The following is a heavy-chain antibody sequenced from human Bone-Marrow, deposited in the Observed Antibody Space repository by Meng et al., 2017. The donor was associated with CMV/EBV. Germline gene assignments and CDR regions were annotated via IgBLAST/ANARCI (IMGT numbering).Heavy chain of an antibody. CDR1: GFTFDDYA. CDR2: ISWDGGRT. V-gene: IGHV3-43D*03. J-gene: IGHJ4*02. Sequence: GESLKISCAASGFTFDDYAMHWVRQAPGKGLEWVSLISWDGGRTYYADSVKGRFTISRDNSKNSLYLQMNSLGAEDTALYYCAKEISRVAVGATDYWGQGTLVTVSS. CDR3: AKEISRVAVGATDY. D-gene: IGHD6-19*01.